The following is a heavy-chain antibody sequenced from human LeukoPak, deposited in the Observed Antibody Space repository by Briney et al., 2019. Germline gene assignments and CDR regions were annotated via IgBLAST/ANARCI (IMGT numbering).Heavy chain of an antibody. Sequence: SETLSLTCTVSGVSISSSNSYWGWIRQPPGKGLEWIGSIYYSGNTYYNASLKSQVSISIDTSKNQFSLRLTSVTAADMAVYYCARQTGSGLFILPGGQGTLVTVSS. CDR1: GVSISSSNSY. V-gene: IGHV4-39*01. J-gene: IGHJ4*02. CDR3: ARQTGSGLFILP. D-gene: IGHD3/OR15-3a*01. CDR2: IYYSGNT.